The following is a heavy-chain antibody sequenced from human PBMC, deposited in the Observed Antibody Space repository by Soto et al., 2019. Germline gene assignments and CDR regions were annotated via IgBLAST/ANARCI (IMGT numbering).Heavy chain of an antibody. Sequence: GPGPKSSSETLSLTCAVYGRSFSGYYWSWIRQPPGKGLEWIGEINHSGSTNYNPSLKSRVTISVDTSKNQFSLKLSSVTAADTAVYYCARETNFEGPNNWFDPWGQGTLVTVSS. CDR1: GRSFSGYY. V-gene: IGHV4-34*01. CDR2: INHSGST. J-gene: IGHJ5*02. CDR3: ARETNFEGPNNWFDP.